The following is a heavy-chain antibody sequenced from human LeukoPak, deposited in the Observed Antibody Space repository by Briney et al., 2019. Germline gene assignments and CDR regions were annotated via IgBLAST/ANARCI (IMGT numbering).Heavy chain of an antibody. D-gene: IGHD2-2*01. CDR3: ARLPTRFTSSDY. J-gene: IGHJ4*02. V-gene: IGHV4-59*08. Sequence: PSETLSLTCTVSGGSIRSYYWSWIRQPPGKGLEWIGYIYYSGSTNYNPSLKSRVTISVDTSKNQFSLKLSSVTAADTAVYYCARLPTRFTSSDYWGQGTLVTVSS. CDR2: IYYSGST. CDR1: GGSIRSYY.